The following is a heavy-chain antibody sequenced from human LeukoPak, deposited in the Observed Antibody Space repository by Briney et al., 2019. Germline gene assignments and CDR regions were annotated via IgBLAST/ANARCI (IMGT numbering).Heavy chain of an antibody. CDR1: GGSISSYY. J-gene: IGHJ4*02. Sequence: PSETLSLTCTVSGGSISSYYWSWIRQPPGKGLEWIGYMHFSGSIDYNPSLKSRVTIPVDTSKNQFSLKLSSVTAADTAVYYCAGRGPRTYFDYWGQGTLVTVSS. V-gene: IGHV4-59*01. CDR3: AGRGPRTYFDY. D-gene: IGHD6-6*01. CDR2: MHFSGSI.